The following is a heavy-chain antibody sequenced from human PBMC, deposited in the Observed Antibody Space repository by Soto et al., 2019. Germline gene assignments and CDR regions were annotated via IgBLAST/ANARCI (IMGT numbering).Heavy chain of an antibody. CDR1: GGSIISGDYY. Sequence: SETLSLTCTVSGGSIISGDYYWSWLRQPPGKGLEWIGYIYYSGSTNYNPSLKSRVTISVDTSKNQFSLKLSSVTAADTAVYYCARDHPVDAFDIWGQGTMVTVSS. V-gene: IGHV4-61*08. CDR3: ARDHPVDAFDI. J-gene: IGHJ3*02. CDR2: IYYSGST.